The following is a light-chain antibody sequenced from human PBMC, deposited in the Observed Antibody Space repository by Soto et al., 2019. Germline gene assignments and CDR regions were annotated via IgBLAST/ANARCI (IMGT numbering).Light chain of an antibody. J-gene: IGLJ2*01. Sequence: QAVVTQPPSASGTPGQRVTISCSGSNSNIGGNIVNWYQQLTGTAPKLLIHSNNQRPSGVPDRFSGSKSGTSASLAISGLQSEDEADYYCAAWDDSLNGPHVVFGGGTKLTVL. CDR2: SNN. CDR3: AAWDDSLNGPHVV. V-gene: IGLV1-44*01. CDR1: NSNIGGNI.